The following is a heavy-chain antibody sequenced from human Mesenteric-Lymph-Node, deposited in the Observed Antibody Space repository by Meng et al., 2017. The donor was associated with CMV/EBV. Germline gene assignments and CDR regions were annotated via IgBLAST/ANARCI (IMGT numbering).Heavy chain of an antibody. V-gene: IGHV3-7*01. D-gene: IGHD4-11*01. J-gene: IGHJ6*02. Sequence: GESLKISCAASGFTFSSYWMSWVRQAPGKGLEWVANIKQDGSEKYYVDSVKGRFIISRDNSKNTLLLQMYSLTAEDTATYYCAKEHYNNYGSGDYGMDVWGQGTTVTVSS. CDR2: IKQDGSEK. CDR1: GFTFSSYW. CDR3: AKEHYNNYGSGDYGMDV.